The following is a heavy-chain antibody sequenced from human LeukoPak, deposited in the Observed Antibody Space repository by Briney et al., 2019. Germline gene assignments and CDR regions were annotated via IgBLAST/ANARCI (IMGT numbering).Heavy chain of an antibody. CDR3: ARDYTPNNYYYYMDV. J-gene: IGHJ6*03. Sequence: ASVKVSCKASGGTFSSYAISWVRQAPGQGLEWMGGIIPIFGSANYAQKFQGRVTMTRNTSISTAYMELSSLRSEDTAVYYCARDYTPNNYYYYMDVWGKGTTVTISS. CDR2: IIPIFGSA. V-gene: IGHV1-69*05. D-gene: IGHD4/OR15-4a*01. CDR1: GGTFSSYA.